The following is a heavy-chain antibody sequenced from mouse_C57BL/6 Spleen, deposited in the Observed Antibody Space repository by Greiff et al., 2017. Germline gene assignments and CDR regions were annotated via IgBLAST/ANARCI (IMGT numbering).Heavy chain of an antibody. V-gene: IGHV5-4*01. Sequence: EVQVVESGGGLVKPGGSLKLSCAASGFTFSSYAMSWVRQTPEKRLEWVATISDGGSYTYYPDNVKGRFTISRDNAKNNLYLQMSHLKSEDTAMYYCARGGYGPFYAMDYWGQGTSVTVSS. J-gene: IGHJ4*01. D-gene: IGHD3-1*01. CDR2: ISDGGSYT. CDR3: ARGGYGPFYAMDY. CDR1: GFTFSSYA.